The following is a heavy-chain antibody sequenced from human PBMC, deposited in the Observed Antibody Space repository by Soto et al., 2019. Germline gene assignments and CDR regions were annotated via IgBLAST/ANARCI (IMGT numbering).Heavy chain of an antibody. CDR2: LSHDGSKK. D-gene: IGHD3-9*01. J-gene: IGHJ5*02. V-gene: IGHV3-30*03. CDR3: IISLIRYFGGSTCNIFQS. Sequence: QVQLIESGGGVVQPGRSLRLSCAASGFIFNSYDMHWVRQAPGKGLEWVAFLSHDGSKKFYVDSLKGRITISRDNFTNPLYLEMTCLAPEHTPVYFCIISLIRYFGGSTCNIFQSWGQAAVVTVS. CDR1: GFIFNSYD.